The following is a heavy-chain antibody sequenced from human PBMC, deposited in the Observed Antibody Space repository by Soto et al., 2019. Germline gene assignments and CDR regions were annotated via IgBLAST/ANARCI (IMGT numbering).Heavy chain of an antibody. V-gene: IGHV3-11*01. D-gene: IGHD2-15*01. CDR2: ISDSATTM. CDR1: GFTFSDYY. CDR3: ARVIEFICSELFTH. Sequence: GSLRLSGAASGFTFSDYYMSWIRQAPGKGLEWISHISDSATTMYYADSVKGRFTISRDNARKSLFLHMNSLRDEDTAVYYCARVIEFICSELFTHWGQGTMVSVPA. J-gene: IGHJ4*02.